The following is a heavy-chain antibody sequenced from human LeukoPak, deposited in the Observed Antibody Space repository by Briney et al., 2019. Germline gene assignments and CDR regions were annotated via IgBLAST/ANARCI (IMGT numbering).Heavy chain of an antibody. CDR3: AVRIAVAGGWFDP. Sequence: SETLSLTCTVSGGSISSTSYYWGWIRQPPGKGLEWIGSIYYSGSTDYNASLKSRVTISVDTSKNQFSLKLSSVTAADTAVYYCAVRIAVAGGWFDPWGQGTLVTVSS. D-gene: IGHD6-19*01. V-gene: IGHV4-39*01. CDR2: IYYSGST. J-gene: IGHJ5*02. CDR1: GGSISSTSYY.